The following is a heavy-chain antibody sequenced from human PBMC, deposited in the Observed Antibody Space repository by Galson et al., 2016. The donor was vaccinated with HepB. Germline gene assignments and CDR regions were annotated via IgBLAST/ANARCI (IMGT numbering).Heavy chain of an antibody. CDR2: INSDGTIS. Sequence: SLRLSCAASGFAFSSHWMHWVRQDLGKGLVWVSRINSDGTISNYADSVKGRFTISRDNAKNTLYLQMNGLRAEDTAVYFCVRDHSVVPTTAYNWFDPWGQGTLVTVSS. D-gene: IGHD4-23*01. J-gene: IGHJ5*02. V-gene: IGHV3-74*01. CDR3: VRDHSVVPTTAYNWFDP. CDR1: GFAFSSHW.